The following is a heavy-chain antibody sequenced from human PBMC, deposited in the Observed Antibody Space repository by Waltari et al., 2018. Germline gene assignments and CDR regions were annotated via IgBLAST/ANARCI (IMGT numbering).Heavy chain of an antibody. D-gene: IGHD6-19*01. CDR3: ARAVTGKEYFPY. CDR2: ITPVFNTP. V-gene: IGHV1-69*01. Sequence: QVQVVQSGAEVKRPGSSVKVSCKASGGSFSTSARSWVRPAPGQGLEWMGGITPVFNTPTYARNLQGRVSITADESTETVYMELRSLTSDDTALYYCARAVTGKEYFPYWGQGTLVVVSS. CDR1: GGSFSTSA. J-gene: IGHJ1*01.